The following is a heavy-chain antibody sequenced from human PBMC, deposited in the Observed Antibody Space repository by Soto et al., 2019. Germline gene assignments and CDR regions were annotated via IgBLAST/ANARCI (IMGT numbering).Heavy chain of an antibody. CDR2: VYSTGGT. Sequence: ETLSLTCNVSGDSIGRFYWSWIRQSADKGLEWIGRVYSTGGTAYNPALKGRVTISLDRSNNHVSLEMNSVTAADTAVYFCARDLSGTGLDIWGRGTRVTVSS. CDR1: GDSIGRFY. CDR3: ARDLSGTGLDI. J-gene: IGHJ6*02. D-gene: IGHD1-26*01. V-gene: IGHV4-4*07.